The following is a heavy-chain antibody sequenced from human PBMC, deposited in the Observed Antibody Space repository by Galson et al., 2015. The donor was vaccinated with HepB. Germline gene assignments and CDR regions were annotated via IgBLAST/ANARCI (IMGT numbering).Heavy chain of an antibody. D-gene: IGHD5-18*01. CDR3: ARITVDTAMGPGQGGFDY. Sequence: SVKVSCKASGYTFTGYYMHWVRQAPGQGLEWMGRINPNSGGTNYAQKFQGRVTMTRDTSISTAYMELSRLRSDDTAVYYCARITVDTAMGPGQGGFDYWGQGTLVTVSS. J-gene: IGHJ4*02. CDR2: INPNSGGT. CDR1: GYTFTGYY. V-gene: IGHV1-2*06.